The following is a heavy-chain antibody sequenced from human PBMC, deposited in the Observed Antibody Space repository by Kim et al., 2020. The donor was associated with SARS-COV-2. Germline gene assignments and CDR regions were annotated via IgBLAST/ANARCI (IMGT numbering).Heavy chain of an antibody. CDR3: AKNGGIAAAGIWRGNFDY. D-gene: IGHD6-13*01. CDR2: ISYDGSNK. V-gene: IGHV3-30*18. CDR1: GFTFSSYG. Sequence: GGSLRLSCAASGFTFSSYGMHWVRQAPGKGLEWVAVISYDGSNKYYADSVKGRFTISRDNSKNTLYLQMNSLRAEDTAVYYCAKNGGIAAAGIWRGNFDYWGQGTLVTVSS. J-gene: IGHJ4*02.